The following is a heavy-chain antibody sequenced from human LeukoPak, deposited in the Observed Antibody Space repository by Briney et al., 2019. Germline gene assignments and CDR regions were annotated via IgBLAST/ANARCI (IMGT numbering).Heavy chain of an antibody. Sequence: SVKVSCKASGGTFSSYAISWVRQAPGQGLEWMGGIIPIFGTANYAQKFQGRVTITTDESTSTAYMELSSLRSEDTAVYYCARAVVPAAIPSLDYYYYYMDVWGKGTTVTVSS. CDR1: GGTFSSYA. J-gene: IGHJ6*03. CDR2: IIPIFGTA. V-gene: IGHV1-69*05. D-gene: IGHD2-2*02. CDR3: ARAVVPAAIPSLDYYYYYMDV.